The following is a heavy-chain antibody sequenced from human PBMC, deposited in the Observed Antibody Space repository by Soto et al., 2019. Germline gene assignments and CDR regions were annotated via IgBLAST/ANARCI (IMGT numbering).Heavy chain of an antibody. CDR2: MYYDGSTK. Sequence: QVQLGESGGGVVQPGRSLRLSCAASGFSFSTYFMHWARQAPGKGLEWVAVMYYDGSTKYYADSVKGRFNISRDNSKNMLYLQMNSLRAEDTAVYYCARDTTVITFHALDIWGQGTTVTVSP. J-gene: IGHJ3*02. CDR1: GFSFSTYF. D-gene: IGHD4-4*01. CDR3: ARDTTVITFHALDI. V-gene: IGHV3-33*01.